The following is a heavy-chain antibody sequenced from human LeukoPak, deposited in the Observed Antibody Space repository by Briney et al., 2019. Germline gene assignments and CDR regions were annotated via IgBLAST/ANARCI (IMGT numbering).Heavy chain of an antibody. CDR3: ARSWMHSYGLMDV. V-gene: IGHV4-34*01. CDR2: INHSGST. D-gene: IGHD5-18*01. J-gene: IGHJ6*02. Sequence: PSETLSLTCAVYGGSFSGYYWSWIRQPPGKGLEWIGEINHSGSTNYNPSLKSRVTISVDTSRNQFSLKLSSVTAADTAVYYCARSWMHSYGLMDVWGQGTTVTVSS. CDR1: GGSFSGYY.